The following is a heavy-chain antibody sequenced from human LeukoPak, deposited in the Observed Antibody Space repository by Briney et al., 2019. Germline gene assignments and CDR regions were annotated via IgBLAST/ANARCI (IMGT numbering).Heavy chain of an antibody. D-gene: IGHD3-10*01. CDR2: IWYDGSNK. Sequence: GGSLRLSCVASGFTFRNHGMHWVRQAPGKGLEWVAVIWYDGSNKHYADSVKGRFTISRDNSKNTLYPQMNSLRAEDTAVYYCARDSGDYYGSGNYNYWGQGTLVTLPS. J-gene: IGHJ4*02. CDR1: GFTFRNHG. V-gene: IGHV3-33*01. CDR3: ARDSGDYYGSGNYNY.